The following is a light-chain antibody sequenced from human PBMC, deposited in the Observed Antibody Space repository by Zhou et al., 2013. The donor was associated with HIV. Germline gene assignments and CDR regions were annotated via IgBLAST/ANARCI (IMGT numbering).Light chain of an antibody. CDR3: QQTYSNPRT. CDR1: QDITHY. V-gene: IGKV1-16*01. J-gene: IGKJ1*01. CDR2: KAS. Sequence: DIQMTQSPSSLSASVGDRVTITCRASQDITHYLAWFQQKPGKAPTLLIYKASNLQSGVPSRFSGSGSGADFTLTINSLQPEDFATYYCQQTYSNPRTFGQGTKVEIK.